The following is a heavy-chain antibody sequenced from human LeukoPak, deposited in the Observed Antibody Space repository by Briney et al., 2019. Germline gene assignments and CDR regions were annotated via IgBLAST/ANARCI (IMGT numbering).Heavy chain of an antibody. V-gene: IGHV3-23*01. J-gene: IGHJ4*02. CDR3: AKGVKQQQSFIDY. CDR1: GFTFSSYA. D-gene: IGHD6-13*01. CDR2: ISGSGGST. Sequence: GGSLRLSCAASGFTFSSYAMSWVRQAPGKGLEWVSAISGSGGSTYYADSVKGRFTISRDSSKNTLYLQMNSLRAEDTAVYYCAKGVKQQQSFIDYWGQGTLVTVSS.